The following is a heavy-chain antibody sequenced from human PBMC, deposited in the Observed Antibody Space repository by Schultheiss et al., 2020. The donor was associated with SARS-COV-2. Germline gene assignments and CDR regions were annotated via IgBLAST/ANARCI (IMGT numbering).Heavy chain of an antibody. J-gene: IGHJ4*02. CDR2: IYPGDADT. Sequence: GGSLRLSCKGSGYSFTSYWIGWVRQMPGKGLEWMWIIYPGDADTRDSPSFQGQATNSADKSIRFPYRQSGSLKAPNIGMYYCARTYYYDSSGYYFDYWGQGALVT. D-gene: IGHD3-22*01. CDR3: ARTYYYDSSGYYFDY. CDR1: GYSFTSYW. V-gene: IGHV5-51*01.